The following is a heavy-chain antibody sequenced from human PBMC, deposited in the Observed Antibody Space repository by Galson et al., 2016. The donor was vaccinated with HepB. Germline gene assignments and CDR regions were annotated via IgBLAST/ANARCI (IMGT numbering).Heavy chain of an antibody. V-gene: IGHV2-70*04. D-gene: IGHD2-2*01. Sequence: PALVKPTQTLTLTCIFSGFSLSTSGMRVSWIRQPPGKALEWLARIDWEDDKFYNTSLRTRLTISKDTSKNQVVLTMTNMDPVDTGTYYCARKSVVPAAVFFDYWGQGTLVTVSS. CDR2: IDWEDDK. CDR1: GFSLSTSGMR. CDR3: ARKSVVPAAVFFDY. J-gene: IGHJ4*02.